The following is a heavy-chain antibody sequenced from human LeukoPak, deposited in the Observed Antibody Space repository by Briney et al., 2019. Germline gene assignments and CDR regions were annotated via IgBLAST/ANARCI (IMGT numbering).Heavy chain of an antibody. CDR3: ARDVPSSYYYDSSGYPDY. V-gene: IGHV3-30-3*01. Sequence: HPGGSLRLSCAASGFTFSSYAMHWVRQAPGKGLEWVAVISYDGNNKYYADSVKGRFTISRDNSKNTLYLQMNSLRAEDTAVYYCARDVPSSYYYDSSGYPDYWGQGTLVTVSS. CDR1: GFTFSSYA. J-gene: IGHJ4*02. D-gene: IGHD3-22*01. CDR2: ISYDGNNK.